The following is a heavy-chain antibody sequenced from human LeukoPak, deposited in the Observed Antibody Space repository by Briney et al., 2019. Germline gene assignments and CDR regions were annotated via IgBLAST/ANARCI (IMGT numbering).Heavy chain of an antibody. V-gene: IGHV3-7*01. CDR1: GFTFSSYW. J-gene: IGHJ4*02. CDR2: IKQDGSAK. Sequence: GGSLRLSCAASGFTFSSYWMSWVRQAPGKGLEWVANIKQDGSAKYYVDSVKGRFTISRDNAESSLYLQMNSLRAEDTAVYFCARDVQPGGIYYESSGPPGYWGQGTLVTVSS. CDR3: ARDVQPGGIYYESSGPPGY. D-gene: IGHD3-22*01.